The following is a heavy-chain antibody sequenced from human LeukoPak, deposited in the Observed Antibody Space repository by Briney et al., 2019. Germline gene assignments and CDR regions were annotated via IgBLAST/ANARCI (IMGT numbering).Heavy chain of an antibody. D-gene: IGHD3-16*02. CDR1: GFTFSNYA. V-gene: IGHV3-23*01. J-gene: IGHJ4*02. CDR3: ARDRPGGRDSVWGSYRPFDY. Sequence: GGSLRLSCAASGFTFSNYAMMWVRQAPGKRLEWVSSITGSGDGTYYADSVRGRFTISRDNAKNSLYLQMNSLRAEDTAVYYCARDRPGGRDSVWGSYRPFDYWGQGTLVTVSS. CDR2: ITGSGDGT.